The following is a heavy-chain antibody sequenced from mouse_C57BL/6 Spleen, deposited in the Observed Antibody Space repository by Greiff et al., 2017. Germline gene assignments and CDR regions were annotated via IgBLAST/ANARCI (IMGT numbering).Heavy chain of an antibody. D-gene: IGHD1-1*01. J-gene: IGHJ1*03. Sequence: EVQGVESGGGLVKPGGSLKLSCAASGFTFSDYGMHWVRQAPEKGLEWVAYISRGSSTIYYADTVKGRFTISRDNAKNTLFLQMTSLRSEDTSMYYGAGVDGSGRSYWCFDVWGTGTTVTVSS. V-gene: IGHV5-17*01. CDR2: ISRGSSTI. CDR1: GFTFSDYG. CDR3: AGVDGSGRSYWCFDV.